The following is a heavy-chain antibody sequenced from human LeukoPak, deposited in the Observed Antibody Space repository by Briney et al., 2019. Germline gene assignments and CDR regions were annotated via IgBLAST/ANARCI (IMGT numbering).Heavy chain of an antibody. Sequence: SETLSLTCTVSGVSVSSGSYYWSWIRQPPGKGLEWIGYIYYIGSTNYNPSLKSRVTISVDTSENQFSLKLSSVTAADTAVYYCARVGYCSGDSCYFRYFDLWGRGTLVTVSS. D-gene: IGHD2-15*01. CDR1: GVSVSSGSYY. CDR2: IYYIGST. V-gene: IGHV4-61*01. J-gene: IGHJ2*01. CDR3: ARVGYCSGDSCYFRYFDL.